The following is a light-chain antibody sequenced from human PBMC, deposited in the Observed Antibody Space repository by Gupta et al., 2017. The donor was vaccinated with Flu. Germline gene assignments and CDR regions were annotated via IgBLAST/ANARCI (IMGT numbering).Light chain of an antibody. CDR2: YNN. CDR1: RSNVVTNN. V-gene: IGLV1-44*01. J-gene: IGLJ3*02. Sequence: VTISCSGSRSNVVTNNVIWYHQLPAMAPQLLIFYNNERRSGVPDRFSSATSCASASPVISGLQSDDEADDYCSAWDDTLDGFWVFGGGTKLTVL. CDR3: SAWDDTLDGFWV.